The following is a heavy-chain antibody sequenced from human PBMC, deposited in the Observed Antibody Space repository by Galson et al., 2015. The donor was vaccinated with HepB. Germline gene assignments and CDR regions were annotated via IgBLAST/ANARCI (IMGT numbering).Heavy chain of an antibody. Sequence: FTFSSYAMHWVRQAPGKGLEWVAVISHDGNKKYYADSVKGRFIISRDNSKNTLYLQMNSLRAEDTAVYYCVRGGYCSGTSCYFNYFDYWGQGTLVTVSS. D-gene: IGHD2-2*03. J-gene: IGHJ4*02. CDR3: VRGGYCSGTSCYFNYFDY. CDR2: ISHDGNKK. V-gene: IGHV3-33*05. CDR1: FTFSSYA.